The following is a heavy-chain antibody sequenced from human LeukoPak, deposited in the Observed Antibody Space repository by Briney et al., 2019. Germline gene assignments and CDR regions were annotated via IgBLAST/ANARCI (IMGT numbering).Heavy chain of an antibody. CDR1: GFTFSSYS. J-gene: IGHJ4*02. V-gene: IGHV3-21*01. D-gene: IGHD3-3*01. CDR2: ISSSSSYI. Sequence: KTGGSLRLSCAASGFTFSSYSMTWVRQAPGKGLEWVSSISSSSSYIYYADSVKGRFTISRDNAKNSLYLQMNSLRAEDTAVYYCARDPYDFWSGYYFDYWGQGTLVTVSS. CDR3: ARDPYDFWSGYYFDY.